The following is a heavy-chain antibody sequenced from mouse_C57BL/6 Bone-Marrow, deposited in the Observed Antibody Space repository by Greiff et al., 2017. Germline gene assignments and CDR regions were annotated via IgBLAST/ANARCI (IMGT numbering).Heavy chain of an antibody. CDR3: ARAKNWDSWFAY. D-gene: IGHD4-1*01. CDR1: GYAFTNYL. V-gene: IGHV1-54*01. CDR2: INPGSGGT. Sequence: QVQLKESGAELVRPGTSVKVSCKASGYAFTNYLIEWVKQRPGQGLEWIGVINPGSGGTNYNEKLKGKSTLTADKSSSTAYMQLSSLTSEDSAVYVCARAKNWDSWFAYWGQGTLVTVSA. J-gene: IGHJ3*01.